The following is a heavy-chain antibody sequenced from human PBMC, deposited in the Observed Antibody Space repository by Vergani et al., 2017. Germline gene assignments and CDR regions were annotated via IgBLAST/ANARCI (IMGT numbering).Heavy chain of an antibody. Sequence: VQLVESGGGVVQPGRSPRLSCAASGFTFSSYGMHWVRQAPGKGLEWVSYISSSGSTIYYADSVQGRFTISRDNAKNSLYLQMNSLRAEYTAVYYCARTGDGYNYRLSYWGQGTLVTVSS. D-gene: IGHD5-24*01. CDR2: ISSSGSTI. CDR1: GFTFSSYG. J-gene: IGHJ4*02. V-gene: IGHV3-48*04. CDR3: ARTGDGYNYRLSY.